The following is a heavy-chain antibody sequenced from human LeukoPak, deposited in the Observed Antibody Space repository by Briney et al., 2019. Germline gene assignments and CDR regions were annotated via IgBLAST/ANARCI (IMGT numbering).Heavy chain of an antibody. J-gene: IGHJ6*02. V-gene: IGHV1-69*13. D-gene: IGHD3-10*01. CDR1: GGTFSSYA. CDR2: IIPIFGTA. CDR3: ATSPGWFGEFYYYGMDV. Sequence: ASVKVSCKASGGTFSSYAISWVRQAPGQGLEWTGGIIPIFGTANYAQKFQGRVTITADESTSTAYMELSSLRSEDTAVYYCATSPGWFGEFYYYGMDVWGQGTTVTVSS.